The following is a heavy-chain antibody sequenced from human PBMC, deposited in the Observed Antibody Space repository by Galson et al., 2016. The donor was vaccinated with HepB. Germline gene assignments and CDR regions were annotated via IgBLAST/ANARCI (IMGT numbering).Heavy chain of an antibody. V-gene: IGHV6-1*01. CDR3: ARGQFGNYYHAMDV. J-gene: IGHJ6*02. CDR2: TYYRSKCYS. Sequence: CAISGDSVSSNSATWNWIRQSPSRGLEWLGRTYYRSKCYSDYAVSVKSRITINPDTSKKQFSLQLNSVTPEDTAVYYCARGQFGNYYHAMDVWDQGTTVTVSS. D-gene: IGHD3-10*01. CDR1: GDSVSSNSAT.